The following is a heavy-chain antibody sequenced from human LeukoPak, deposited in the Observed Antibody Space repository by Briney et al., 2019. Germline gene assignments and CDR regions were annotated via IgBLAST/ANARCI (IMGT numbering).Heavy chain of an antibody. Sequence: GGSLRLSCAASGFTVSSKYMNWVRQAPGKGLEWVSVIYTGGSTYYADSVKGRFTISRDNSKNTVYLQMNSLKAEDTAMYYCAREGGTFAYYSDDWGQGTLVTVSS. V-gene: IGHV3-66*02. D-gene: IGHD2/OR15-2a*01. CDR2: IYTGGST. CDR3: AREGGTFAYYSDD. CDR1: GFTVSSKY. J-gene: IGHJ4*02.